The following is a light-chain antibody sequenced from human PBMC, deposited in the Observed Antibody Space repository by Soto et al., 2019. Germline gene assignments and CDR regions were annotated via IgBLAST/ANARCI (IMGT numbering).Light chain of an antibody. CDR1: QSVSSSH. Sequence: IVLTQSPGTLSLSPGERATLPCRASQSVSSSHLSWYQQRPGQAPRLLIYDAYTRATGIPDRFSGSGSGTDFTLTISRLEPEXXAVXXXLLXGNSRRTFGQGTKVEIK. V-gene: IGKV3-20*01. J-gene: IGKJ1*01. CDR3: LLXGNSRRT. CDR2: DAY.